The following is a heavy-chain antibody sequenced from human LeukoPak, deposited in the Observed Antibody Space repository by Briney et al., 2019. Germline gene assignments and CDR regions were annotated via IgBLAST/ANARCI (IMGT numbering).Heavy chain of an antibody. D-gene: IGHD2-8*01. J-gene: IGHJ4*01. CDR1: GGSISSDY. CDR3: ARAAARYCTTGVCYTYEAHYFDY. V-gene: IGHV4-59*01. CDR2: MSYSGST. Sequence: SETLSLTCTVSGGSISSDYWSWIRQPPGKGLEWIGYMSYSGSTNYNPSLKSRVTISVDTSKNQFSLKLSSVTAADTAVYYCARAAARYCTTGVCYTYEAHYFDYWRRGTVTLVSS.